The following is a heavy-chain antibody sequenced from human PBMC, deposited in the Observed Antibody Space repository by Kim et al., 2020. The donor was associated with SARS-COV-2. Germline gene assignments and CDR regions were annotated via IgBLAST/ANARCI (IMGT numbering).Heavy chain of an antibody. D-gene: IGHD3-10*01. CDR3: QAVADRMVRDY. CDR2: IEKDGSAK. V-gene: IGHV3-7*05. J-gene: IGHJ4*02. Sequence: GGSLRLSCIASGFTFSNYWMSWVRQAPGKGLEWVACIEKDGSAKYYADSVQGRFTISRDNTKNSLSLQMNSLRAEDTAIYYCQAVADRMVRDYWGQGTL. CDR1: GFTFSNYW.